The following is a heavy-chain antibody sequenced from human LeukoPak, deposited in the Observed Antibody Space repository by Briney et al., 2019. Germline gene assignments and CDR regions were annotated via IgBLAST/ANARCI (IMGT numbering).Heavy chain of an antibody. CDR2: IYYSGST. V-gene: IGHV4-59*01. D-gene: IGHD3-22*01. J-gene: IGHJ5*02. CDR1: GGSISSYY. CDR3: ARGSAPIYYDVWFDP. Sequence: PSETLSLTCTVSGGSISSYYWSWIRQPPGKGLEWIGYIYYSGSTNYSPPLKRRVTISVDTSKNQFSLKLSSVTAADTAVYYCARGSAPIYYDVWFDPWGQGTLVTVSS.